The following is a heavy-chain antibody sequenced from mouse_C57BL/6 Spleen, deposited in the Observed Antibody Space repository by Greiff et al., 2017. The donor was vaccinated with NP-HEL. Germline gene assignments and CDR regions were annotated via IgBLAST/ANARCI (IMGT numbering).Heavy chain of an antibody. CDR3: ARQGTGLVAY. J-gene: IGHJ3*01. CDR1: GFTFSSYG. D-gene: IGHD4-1*01. V-gene: IGHV5-6*01. Sequence: EVKLMESGGDLVKPGGSLKLSCAASGFTFSSYGMSWVRQTPDKRLEWVATISSGGSYTYYPDSVKGRFTISRDNAKNTLYLQMSSLKSEDTAMYYCARQGTGLVAYWGQGTLVTVSA. CDR2: ISSGGSYT.